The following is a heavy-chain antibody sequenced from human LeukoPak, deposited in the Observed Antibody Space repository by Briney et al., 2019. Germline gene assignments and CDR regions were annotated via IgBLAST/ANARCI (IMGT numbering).Heavy chain of an antibody. Sequence: GGSLRLSCAASGFTFSSYAMSWVRQAPGKGLEWVSAISGSGGSTYYADSVKGRFTISRDNSKNTLYLQMNSLSAEDTAVYYCAKNTYYYDSSGYYYRDWGQGTLVTVSS. CDR3: AKNTYYYDSSGYYYRD. CDR2: ISGSGGST. V-gene: IGHV3-23*01. D-gene: IGHD3-22*01. J-gene: IGHJ4*02. CDR1: GFTFSSYA.